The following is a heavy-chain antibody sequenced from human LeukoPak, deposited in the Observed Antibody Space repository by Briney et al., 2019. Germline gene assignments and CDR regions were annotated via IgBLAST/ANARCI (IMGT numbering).Heavy chain of an antibody. V-gene: IGHV3-7*01. Sequence: GGSLRLSRAAPGVTFSSYWMKWVRQAPGKGVEWGANIKQDGNEKYYGGSVKGRFTISRDNATNSLYLQMNSLRVEDTAVYYCAKPITVSGATDGFDIWGQGTMVTASS. D-gene: IGHD3-3*01. CDR2: IKQDGNEK. CDR1: GVTFSSYW. CDR3: AKPITVSGATDGFDI. J-gene: IGHJ3*02.